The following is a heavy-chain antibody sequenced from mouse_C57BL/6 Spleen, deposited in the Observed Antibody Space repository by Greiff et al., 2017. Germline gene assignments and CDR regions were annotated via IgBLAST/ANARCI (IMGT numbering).Heavy chain of an antibody. D-gene: IGHD1-1*01. V-gene: IGHV1-59*01. CDR2: IDPSDSST. CDR1: GYTFTSYW. CDR3: AKGDYYGSSYDYAMDY. Sequence: QVQLQQPGAELVRPGTSVKLSCKASGYTFTSYWMHWVKQRPGQGLEWIGVIDPSDSSTNYNQTFKGKATLSVDTSSSTAYMQLSSLTSEDSAVYYRAKGDYYGSSYDYAMDYWGQGTSVAVSS. J-gene: IGHJ4*01.